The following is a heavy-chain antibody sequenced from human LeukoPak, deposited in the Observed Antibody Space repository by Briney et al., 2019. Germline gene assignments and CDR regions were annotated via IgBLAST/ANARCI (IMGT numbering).Heavy chain of an antibody. CDR1: GFTFSSYW. CDR3: ARDTQLGEQWLGNWFDP. D-gene: IGHD6-19*01. V-gene: IGHV3-74*01. Sequence: GGSLRLSCAASGFTFSSYWMHWVRQAPGEGLVWVSRINSDGSSTSYADSVKGRFTISRDNAKNTLYLQMNSLRAEDTAVYYCARDTQLGEQWLGNWFDPWGQGTLVTVSS. CDR2: INSDGSST. J-gene: IGHJ5*02.